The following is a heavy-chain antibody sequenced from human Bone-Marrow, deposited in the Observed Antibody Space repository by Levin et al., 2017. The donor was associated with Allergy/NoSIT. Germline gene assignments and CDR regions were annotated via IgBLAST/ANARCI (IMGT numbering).Heavy chain of an antibody. CDR1: GFTFDDYA. D-gene: IGHD3-3*01. Sequence: SLKISCAASGFTFDDYAMHWVRQAPGKGLEWVSGISWNSGSIDYADSVKGRFTISRDNAKNSLYLQINSLRTEDTALYYCAKDRGYHWSGYYSYFDYWGQGTLVTVS. CDR2: ISWNSGSI. CDR3: AKDRGYHWSGYYSYFDY. V-gene: IGHV3-9*01. J-gene: IGHJ4*02.